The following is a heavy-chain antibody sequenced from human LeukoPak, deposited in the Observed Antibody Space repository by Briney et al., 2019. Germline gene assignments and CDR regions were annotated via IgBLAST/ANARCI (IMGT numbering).Heavy chain of an antibody. J-gene: IGHJ4*02. Sequence: GASVKVSCRASGYTFTGQYMHWVRQAPGQGLEWMGWINPNSGGTNYAQKFQGRATMTRDTSISTAYMELSRLRSDDTAVYYCARERGSYSPVDYWGQGTLVTVSS. V-gene: IGHV1-2*02. CDR3: ARERGSYSPVDY. D-gene: IGHD1-26*01. CDR1: GYTFTGQY. CDR2: INPNSGGT.